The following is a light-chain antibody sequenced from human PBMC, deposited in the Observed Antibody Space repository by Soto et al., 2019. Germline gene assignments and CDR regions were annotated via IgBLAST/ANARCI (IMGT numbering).Light chain of an antibody. J-gene: IGLJ3*02. Sequence: QSVLTQPASVSGSPGQSNTISCTGTNSDIGDYKYISWYQHHPGRAPKLILYEVSDRPSGVSNRFSGSKSGNTASLTISGLQAEDEADYYCSSHANSRVFGGGTKLTVL. CDR2: EVS. V-gene: IGLV2-14*01. CDR3: SSHANSRV. CDR1: NSDIGDYKY.